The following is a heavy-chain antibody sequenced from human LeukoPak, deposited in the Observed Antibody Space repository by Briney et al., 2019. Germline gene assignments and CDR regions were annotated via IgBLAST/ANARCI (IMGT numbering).Heavy chain of an antibody. J-gene: IGHJ6*03. Sequence: GGSLRLSCEASGFTFGSFAMSWIRQAPGKGLEWVSGISGSGYYTYYADSVKGRFTISRDNSKNTLYIEMNSLRAEDPALYFCAKDGSWGDYQFYLYMDVWGKGTTVTASS. CDR3: AKDGSWGDYQFYLYMDV. D-gene: IGHD2-2*01. CDR2: ISGSGYYT. CDR1: GFTFGSFA. V-gene: IGHV3-23*01.